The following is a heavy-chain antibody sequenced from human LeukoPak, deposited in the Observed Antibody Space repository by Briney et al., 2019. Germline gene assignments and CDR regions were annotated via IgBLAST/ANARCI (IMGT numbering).Heavy chain of an antibody. D-gene: IGHD5-12*01. CDR1: GGSFSGYY. CDR2: INHSGST. Sequence: SETLSLTCAVYGGSFSGYYWSWIRQPPGKGLEWIGEINHSGSTNYNPSLKSRVTISVDTSKNQFSLKLRSVTAADPAVYYWARNNPSGYHLDYWGQGSLVTGS. CDR3: ARNNPSGYHLDY. J-gene: IGHJ4*02. V-gene: IGHV4-34*01.